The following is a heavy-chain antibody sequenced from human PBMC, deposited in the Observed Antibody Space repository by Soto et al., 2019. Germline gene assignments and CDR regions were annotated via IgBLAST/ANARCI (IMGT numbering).Heavy chain of an antibody. CDR1: GFTFSGHT. CDR2: VSSSSSYI. CDR3: ARCMGFDGSGYAFFDS. D-gene: IGHD3-10*01. Sequence: EVQRVESGGGLVKPGGSLRLSCAASGFTFSGHTINWVRQAPGKGLEWVSSVSSSSSYIYYADSVKGRFTVSRDNAEKSLYLQMNSLRAEDTAIYYCARCMGFDGSGYAFFDSWGQGTLVTVSS. V-gene: IGHV3-21*01. J-gene: IGHJ4*02.